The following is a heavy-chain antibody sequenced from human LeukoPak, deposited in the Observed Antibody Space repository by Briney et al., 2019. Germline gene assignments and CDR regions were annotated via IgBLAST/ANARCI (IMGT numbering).Heavy chain of an antibody. CDR1: GFTVSSNY. D-gene: IGHD6-19*01. Sequence: GGSLRLSCAASGFTVSSNYMSWVRQAPGKGLEWVSVIYSGGSTYYADSVKGRFTISRDNSKNTLYLQMNSLRAEDTAVYYCARFIWYSSGWCYFDYWGQGTLVTVSS. V-gene: IGHV3-53*01. CDR2: IYSGGST. CDR3: ARFIWYSSGWCYFDY. J-gene: IGHJ4*02.